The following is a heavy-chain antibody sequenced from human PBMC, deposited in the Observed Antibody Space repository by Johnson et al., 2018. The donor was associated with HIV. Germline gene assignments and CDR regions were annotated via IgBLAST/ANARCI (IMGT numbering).Heavy chain of an antibody. CDR3: ATWKDYGDYSGRAGDAVDI. D-gene: IGHD4-17*01. CDR2: ISYDGSNK. J-gene: IGHJ3*02. CDR1: GFTFSSYA. V-gene: IGHV3-30*04. Sequence: QVQLVESGGGVVQPGRSLRLSCAASGFTFSSYAMHWVRQAPGKGLEWVAVISYDGSNKYYADSVKGRFTISRDNSKNTLYLQMTSLRAEDTAVYYCATWKDYGDYSGRAGDAVDIWGQGTMVTVSS.